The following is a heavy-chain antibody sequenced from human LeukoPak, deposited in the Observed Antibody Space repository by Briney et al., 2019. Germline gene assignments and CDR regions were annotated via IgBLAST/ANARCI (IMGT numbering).Heavy chain of an antibody. D-gene: IGHD1-26*01. J-gene: IGHJ3*02. CDR3: ARDSGYAFDI. CDR1: GFTFSSYA. Sequence: GGSLRLSCAASGFTFSSYAMTWVRQAPGKGLEWVSAISASGGSTYYADSVKGRFTISRDNSKNTLYLQMNSLRAEDTAVYYCARDSGYAFDIWGQGTMVTVSS. V-gene: IGHV3-23*01. CDR2: ISASGGST.